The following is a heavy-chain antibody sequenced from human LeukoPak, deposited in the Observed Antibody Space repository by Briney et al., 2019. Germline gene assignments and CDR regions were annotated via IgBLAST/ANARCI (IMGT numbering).Heavy chain of an antibody. CDR3: ASSLRFLEWFDNWFDP. D-gene: IGHD3-3*01. J-gene: IGHJ5*02. Sequence: GASVKVSCKASGYTFTSYGINWVRQAPGQGLEWMGWISAYNGDANYAQKLQGRVTITADKSTSTAYMELSSLRSEDTAVYYCASSLRFLEWFDNWFDPWGQGTLVTVSS. CDR1: GYTFTSYG. CDR2: ISAYNGDA. V-gene: IGHV1-18*01.